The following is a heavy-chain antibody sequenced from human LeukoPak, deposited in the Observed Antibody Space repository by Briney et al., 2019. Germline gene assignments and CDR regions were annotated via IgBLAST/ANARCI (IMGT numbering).Heavy chain of an antibody. Sequence: KPGESLKISCKGSGYSFTSYWIGWVRQMPGKGLEWMGIIYPGDSDTRYSPSFQGQVTISADKSTSTAYLQWSSLKASDTAMYYWARLYSSSWYEVDYWGQGTLVTVSS. J-gene: IGHJ4*02. V-gene: IGHV5-51*01. CDR3: ARLYSSSWYEVDY. D-gene: IGHD6-13*01. CDR1: GYSFTSYW. CDR2: IYPGDSDT.